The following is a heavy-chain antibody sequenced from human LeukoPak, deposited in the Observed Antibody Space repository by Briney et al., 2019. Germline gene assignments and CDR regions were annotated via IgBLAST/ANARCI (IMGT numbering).Heavy chain of an antibody. J-gene: IGHJ3*02. CDR2: IYSGGST. Sequence: GGSLRLSCAASGFTVSSYYMSWVRQAPGKGLEWVLVIYSGGSTNYPDSVKGRFTISRDNSKNTLYLQMNSLRAEDTAVYYCARDPDSSAYDAFDIWGQGTMVTVSS. V-gene: IGHV3-53*01. CDR1: GFTVSSYY. D-gene: IGHD3-22*01. CDR3: ARDPDSSAYDAFDI.